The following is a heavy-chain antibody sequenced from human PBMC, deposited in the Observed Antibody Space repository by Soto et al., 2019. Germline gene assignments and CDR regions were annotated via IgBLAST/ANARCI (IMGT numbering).Heavy chain of an antibody. CDR3: AKRRGAGGHLDY. Sequence: DVQLLESGGGLVQPEGSLRLSCAASGFTFSSYAMGWVRQGPGKGLEWVAVVSIGGSTHYADSVRGRFTISRDNSKNALSLQMTSLTAEDTAVYFCAKRRGAGGHLDYWGQGALVTVSS. CDR1: GFTFSSYA. J-gene: IGHJ4*02. V-gene: IGHV3-23*01. CDR2: VSIGGST. D-gene: IGHD2-15*01.